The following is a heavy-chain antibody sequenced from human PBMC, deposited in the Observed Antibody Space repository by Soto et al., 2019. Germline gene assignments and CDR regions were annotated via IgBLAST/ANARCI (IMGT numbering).Heavy chain of an antibody. J-gene: IGHJ4*02. CDR3: ARDRRGAYDYGGTNRKGVGY. V-gene: IGHV3-30-3*01. CDR2: ISYDGSNK. CDR1: GFTFSSYA. D-gene: IGHD4-17*01. Sequence: QVQLVESGGGVVQPGRSLRLSCAASGFTFSSYAMHWVRQAPGKGLEWVAVISYDGSNKYYADSVKGRFTISRDNSKNTLYLQMNSLRAEDTAVYYCARDRRGAYDYGGTNRKGVGYWGQGTLVTVSS.